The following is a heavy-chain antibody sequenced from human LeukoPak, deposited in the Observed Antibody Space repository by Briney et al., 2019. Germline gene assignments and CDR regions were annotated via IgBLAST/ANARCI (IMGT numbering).Heavy chain of an antibody. J-gene: IGHJ4*02. D-gene: IGHD3-22*01. CDR1: GGSISSGSYY. Sequence: SETLSLTCTVSGGSISSGSYYWSWIRQPAGKGLEWIGRIYTSGSTNYNPSLKSRVTISVDTSENQFSLKLSSVTAADTAVYYCARSVYYYDSSGYYPLFDYWGQGTLVTVSS. V-gene: IGHV4-61*02. CDR3: ARSVYYYDSSGYYPLFDY. CDR2: IYTSGST.